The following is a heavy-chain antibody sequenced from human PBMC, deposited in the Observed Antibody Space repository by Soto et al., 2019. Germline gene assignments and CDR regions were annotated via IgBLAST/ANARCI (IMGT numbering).Heavy chain of an antibody. J-gene: IGHJ4*02. CDR1: GFSFGSYA. D-gene: IGHD3-3*01. Sequence: GGSLRLSCVASGFSFGSYALTWVRQAPGKGLEWVSTISGSDGKTFYADAVKGRFSISRDISQSTLYLQMNSLRADDKAIYYCARWSYLDYWGQGTRVTVSS. CDR2: ISGSDGKT. CDR3: ARWSYLDY. V-gene: IGHV3-23*01.